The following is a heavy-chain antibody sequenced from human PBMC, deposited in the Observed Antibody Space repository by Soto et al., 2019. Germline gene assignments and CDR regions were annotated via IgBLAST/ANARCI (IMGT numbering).Heavy chain of an antibody. CDR3: ARQGSNEYYYYGMDV. D-gene: IGHD3-10*01. J-gene: IGHJ6*02. Sequence: SVKVSCKASGGTFSSYAINWVRQAPGQGLEWMGGIIRIFGTPDYAQRFQGRVTITADESTSTACMELSSLRPEDTAVHYCARQGSNEYYYYGMDVWGQGTTVTVSS. CDR1: GGTFSSYA. V-gene: IGHV1-69*13. CDR2: IIRIFGTP.